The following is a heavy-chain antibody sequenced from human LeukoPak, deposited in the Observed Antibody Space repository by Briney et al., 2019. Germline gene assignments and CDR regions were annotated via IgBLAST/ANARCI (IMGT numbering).Heavy chain of an antibody. CDR3: APLAAQNYYYYGMDV. J-gene: IGHJ6*02. Sequence: SETLSLTCTVSGGSISSSSYYWGWIRQPPGKGLEWIGEINHSGSTNYNPSLKSRVTISVDTSKNQFSLKLSSVTAADTAVYYCAPLAAQNYYYYGMDVWGQGTTVTVSS. CDR2: INHSGST. D-gene: IGHD2-15*01. V-gene: IGHV4-39*07. CDR1: GGSISSSSYY.